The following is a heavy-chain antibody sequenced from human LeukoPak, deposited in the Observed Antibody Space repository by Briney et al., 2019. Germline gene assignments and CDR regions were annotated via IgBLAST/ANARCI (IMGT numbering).Heavy chain of an antibody. Sequence: PSKTLSLTCAVYGGSFSGYYWSWIRQPPGKGLEWIGEINHSGSTNYNPTLKSRVTISVDTSKNQFSLKLSSVTAADTAVYYCARAKNYGSGSSQYNWFDPWGQGTLVTVSS. CDR2: INHSGST. V-gene: IGHV4-34*01. D-gene: IGHD3-10*01. J-gene: IGHJ5*02. CDR1: GGSFSGYY. CDR3: ARAKNYGSGSSQYNWFDP.